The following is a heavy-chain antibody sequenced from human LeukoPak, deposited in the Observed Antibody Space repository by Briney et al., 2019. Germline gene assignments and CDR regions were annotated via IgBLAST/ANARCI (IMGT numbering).Heavy chain of an antibody. V-gene: IGHV1-69*01. Sequence: SVKVSCKASGGTFSSYAISWVRQAPGQGLEWMGGIIPIFGTANYAQKFQGRVTITADESTSTAYMELSSLRSEDTAVYYCARMGSGSYVSDPWGQGTLVTVSS. CDR1: GGTFSSYA. CDR3: ARMGSGSYVSDP. CDR2: IIPIFGTA. D-gene: IGHD1-26*01. J-gene: IGHJ5*02.